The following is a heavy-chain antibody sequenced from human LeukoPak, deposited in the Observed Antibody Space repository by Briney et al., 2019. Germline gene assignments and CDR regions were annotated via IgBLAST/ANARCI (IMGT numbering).Heavy chain of an antibody. V-gene: IGHV3-30*18. Sequence: GGSLRLSCVASGFTFSSFGMHWVRQAPGKGLEWVAVISYDGSNKYYADSVKGRFTISRDNYKHTLYLQMNSLRAEDTAVYYCAKAYYYDSSGYSDYWGQGTLVTVSS. CDR3: AKAYYYDSSGYSDY. CDR1: GFTFSSFG. J-gene: IGHJ4*02. CDR2: ISYDGSNK. D-gene: IGHD3-22*01.